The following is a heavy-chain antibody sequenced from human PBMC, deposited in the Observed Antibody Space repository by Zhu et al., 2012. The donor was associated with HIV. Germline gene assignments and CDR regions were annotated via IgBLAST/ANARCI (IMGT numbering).Heavy chain of an antibody. D-gene: IGHD6-13*01. V-gene: IGHV4-59*11. CDR3: ARGTGYSSSWYVFYFDY. J-gene: IGHJ4*02. CDR2: IYYSGST. CDR1: GGSISSHY. Sequence: QVQLQESGPGLVKPSETLSLTCTVSGGSISSHYWSWIRQPPGKGLEWIGYIYYSGSTNYNPSLKSRVTISVDTSKNQFSLKLSSVTAADTAVYYCARGTGYSSSWYVFYFDYVGPGNPGHRLL.